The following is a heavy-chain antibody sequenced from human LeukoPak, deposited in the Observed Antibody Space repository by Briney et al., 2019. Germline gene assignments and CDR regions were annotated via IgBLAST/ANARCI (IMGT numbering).Heavy chain of an antibody. D-gene: IGHD3-22*01. J-gene: IGHJ4*02. V-gene: IGHV6-1*01. CDR3: AREGGSTMIVVVITTGNFDY. CDR1: GDSIFTNNVA. CDR2: TYYRSKWYN. Sequence: SQTLSLTCAISGDSIFTNNVAWNWIRQSPSRGLEWLGRTYYRSKWYNDYAVSVKSRITINPDTSKNQFSLQLNSVTPEDTAVYYCAREGGSTMIVVVITTGNFDYWGQGTLVTVSS.